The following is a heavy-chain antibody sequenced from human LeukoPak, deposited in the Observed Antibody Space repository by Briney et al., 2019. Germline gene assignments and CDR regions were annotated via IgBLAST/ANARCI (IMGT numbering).Heavy chain of an antibody. J-gene: IGHJ5*02. CDR2: IIPIFGTA. D-gene: IGHD3-3*01. CDR3: ARESPDYDFWSGYDNWFDP. CDR1: GGTFSSYA. Sequence: GASEKVSCKASGGTFSSYAISWVRQAPGQGLEWMGGIIPIFGTANYAQKFQGRVTITADKSTSTAYMELGSLRSEDTAVYYCARESPDYDFWSGYDNWFDPWGQGTLVTVSS. V-gene: IGHV1-69*06.